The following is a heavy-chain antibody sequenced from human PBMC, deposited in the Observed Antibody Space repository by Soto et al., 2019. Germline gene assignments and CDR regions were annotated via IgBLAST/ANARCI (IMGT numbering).Heavy chain of an antibody. CDR1: VGSFSGYS. D-gene: IGHD2-15*01. V-gene: IGHV4-34*02. CDR3: ARAAWPREQIVMTPATGDYVDY. J-gene: IGHJ4*02. CDR2: VNHRGSA. Sequence: QVQLQQWGAGLLKPSETLSLTCDVYVGSFSGYSWTWIRQSPGKGLEWIGDVNHRGSAKYNPSLNGRVPSSVDTSKNQCSRKLKAVTAADTALYFWARAAWPREQIVMTPATGDYVDYWVQGTVVTVSS.